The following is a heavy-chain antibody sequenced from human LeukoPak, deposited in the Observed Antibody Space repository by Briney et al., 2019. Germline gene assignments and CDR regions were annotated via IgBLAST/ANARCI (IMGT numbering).Heavy chain of an antibody. D-gene: IGHD6-19*01. V-gene: IGHV3-23*01. CDR3: AKNVAVAGTSNWFDP. CDR2: ISGSGGST. J-gene: IGHJ5*02. Sequence: GGSLRLSCAASGFTFRNYAMGWVRQAPGKGLEWVSAISGSGGSTYYADSVKGRFTISRDNSKNTLYLQMNSLRAEDTAVYYCAKNVAVAGTSNWFDPWGQGTLVTVSS. CDR1: GFTFRNYA.